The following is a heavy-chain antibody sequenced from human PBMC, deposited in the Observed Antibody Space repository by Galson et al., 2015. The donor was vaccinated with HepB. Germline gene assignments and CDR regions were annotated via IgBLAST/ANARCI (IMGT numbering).Heavy chain of an antibody. CDR3: AKESPSDY. V-gene: IGHV3-23*01. CDR1: GFTFNNYA. Sequence: SLRLSCAASGFTFNNYAMSWVRQAPGKGLEWVSGISGSGDSTYYADSVKGHFTISRDNSKSTLYLQMNSLRAEDTAVYYCAKESPSDYWGQGTLVTVSS. J-gene: IGHJ4*02. CDR2: ISGSGDST.